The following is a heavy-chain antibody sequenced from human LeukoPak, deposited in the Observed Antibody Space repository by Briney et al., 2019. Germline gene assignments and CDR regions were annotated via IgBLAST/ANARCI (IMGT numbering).Heavy chain of an antibody. J-gene: IGHJ4*02. Sequence: PSDTPSLTCTVSGGSISSGDYYWSWIRQHPGKGLEWIGYIYNSGSTYYNPSLKSRVTISVDTSKNQFSVKLNSVTAADTAVYFCATERDYGDRFFDYWGQGTLVTVSS. V-gene: IGHV4-31*03. CDR1: GGSISSGDYY. D-gene: IGHD4-17*01. CDR3: ATERDYGDRFFDY. CDR2: IYNSGST.